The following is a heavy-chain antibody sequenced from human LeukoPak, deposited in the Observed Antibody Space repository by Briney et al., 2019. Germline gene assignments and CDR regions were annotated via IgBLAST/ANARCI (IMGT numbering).Heavy chain of an antibody. J-gene: IGHJ4*02. CDR3: ARGNSNFDY. D-gene: IGHD1-7*01. V-gene: IGHV3-20*01. CDR2: IHRNGGST. Sequence: GGSLRLSRAASGFTSDDYGMSWVRQAPGKGLEWVSGIHRNGGSTGYADSVKGRFAISRDNAKNSLYLQMNSLRAEDTALYHCARGNSNFDYWGQGTLVTVSS. CDR1: GFTSDDYG.